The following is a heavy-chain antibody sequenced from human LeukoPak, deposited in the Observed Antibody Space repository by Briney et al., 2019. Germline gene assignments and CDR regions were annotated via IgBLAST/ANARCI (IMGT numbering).Heavy chain of an antibody. Sequence: GGSLRLSCAASGFIFSIYAMSWVRQAPGKGLEWVSSVTNSGGSTYYADSVKGRFAISRVNSKNPLYLQMNTLRADDTAVNYCVQETRHNWGYLDYWGQGTLVTVSS. J-gene: IGHJ4*02. D-gene: IGHD1-1*01. CDR1: GFIFSIYA. V-gene: IGHV3-23*01. CDR3: VQETRHNWGYLDY. CDR2: VTNSGGST.